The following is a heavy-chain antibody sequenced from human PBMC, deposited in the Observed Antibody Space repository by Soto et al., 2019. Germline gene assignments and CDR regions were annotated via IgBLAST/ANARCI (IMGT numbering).Heavy chain of an antibody. J-gene: IGHJ6*02. Sequence: EVQLVESGGGLVQPGGSLRLSCAASGFTVSSNYMSWVRQAPGKGLEWVSVIYSDGSTYYADSVKGRFTISRHNSKNTLYLQMNSLRAEDTAVYYCARDPYYDSSGHLASNGMDVWGQGTTVTVSS. CDR2: IYSDGST. CDR1: GFTVSSNY. V-gene: IGHV3-53*04. CDR3: ARDPYYDSSGHLASNGMDV. D-gene: IGHD3-22*01.